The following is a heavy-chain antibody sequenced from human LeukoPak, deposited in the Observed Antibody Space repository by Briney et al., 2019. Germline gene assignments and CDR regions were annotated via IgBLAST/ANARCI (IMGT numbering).Heavy chain of an antibody. D-gene: IGHD1-14*01. Sequence: GGSLRLSCAASGFTFSSYAMHWVRQAPGKGLEWVAVISYDGSNKYYADSVKGRFTISRDNSKNTLYLQMNTLRAEDTAVYYCARERTGCFDPWGQGTLVTVSS. CDR3: ARERTGCFDP. CDR1: GFTFSSYA. V-gene: IGHV3-30*04. J-gene: IGHJ5*02. CDR2: ISYDGSNK.